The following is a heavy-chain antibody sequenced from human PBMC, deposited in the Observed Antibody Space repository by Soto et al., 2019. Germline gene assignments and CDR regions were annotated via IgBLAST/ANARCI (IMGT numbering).Heavy chain of an antibody. CDR3: ARANYHTSGYSLDP. CDR1: GFTLNTYW. D-gene: IGHD3-22*01. CDR2: INSAGSDK. V-gene: IGHV3-74*01. Sequence: GGSLRLSCEASGFTLNTYWMHWVRQAPGKGLVWVSRINSAGSDKSYADSVKGRFTVSRDNARNTLYLQMNSVRAEDTAVYYWARANYHTSGYSLDPCGKAPLVTVSS. J-gene: IGHJ5*02.